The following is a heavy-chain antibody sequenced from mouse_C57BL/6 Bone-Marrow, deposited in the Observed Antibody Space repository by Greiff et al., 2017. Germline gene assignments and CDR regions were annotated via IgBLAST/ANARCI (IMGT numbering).Heavy chain of an antibody. CDR2: INPNNGGT. CDR3: ARDYYGSDWYFDV. Sequence: VQLQQSGPELVKPGASVKIPCKASGYTFTDYNMDWVKQSHGKSLEWIGDINPNNGGTIYNQKFKGKATLTVDKSSSTAYMELRSLTSEDTAVYYCARDYYGSDWYFDVWGTGTTVTVSS. D-gene: IGHD1-1*01. J-gene: IGHJ1*03. V-gene: IGHV1-18*01. CDR1: GYTFTDYN.